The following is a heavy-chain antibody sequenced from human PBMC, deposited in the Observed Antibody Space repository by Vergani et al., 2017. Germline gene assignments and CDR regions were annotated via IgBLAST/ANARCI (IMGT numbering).Heavy chain of an antibody. D-gene: IGHD5-12*01. J-gene: IGHJ3*02. CDR1: GGSISSGSYY. Sequence: QVQLQESGPGLVKPSQTLSLTCTVSGGSISSGSYYWSWIRQPAGKGLEWIGRIYTSGSTNYNPSLKSRVAISVDTSKNQFSLKLSSVTAADTAVYYCAGEPWLRKDAFDIWGQGTMVTVSS. CDR3: AGEPWLRKDAFDI. V-gene: IGHV4-61*02. CDR2: IYTSGST.